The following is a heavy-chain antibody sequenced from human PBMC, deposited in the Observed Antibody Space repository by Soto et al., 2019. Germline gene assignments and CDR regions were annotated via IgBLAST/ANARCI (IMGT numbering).Heavy chain of an antibody. D-gene: IGHD6-19*01. CDR3: ARAAVAGTFARWFDP. CDR1: GYTFTGYY. Sequence: QVQLVQSGAEVKKPGASVKVSCKASGYTFTGYYMHWVRQAPGQGLEWMGWINPNSGGTNYAQKFQGRVTMTRDTSSSTAYMELSRLRSDDTAVYYCARAAVAGTFARWFDPWGQGTLVTVSS. CDR2: INPNSGGT. J-gene: IGHJ5*02. V-gene: IGHV1-2*02.